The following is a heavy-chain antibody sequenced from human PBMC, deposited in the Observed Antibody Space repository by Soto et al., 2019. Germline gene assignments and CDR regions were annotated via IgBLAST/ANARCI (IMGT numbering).Heavy chain of an antibody. CDR2: IYWDDDK. CDR3: AHRLQEPYCSGGSCYGIEYFQH. V-gene: IGHV2-5*02. Sequence: SGPTLVNPTQTLTLTCTFSGFSLSTSGVGVGWIRQPPGKALEWLALIYWDDDKRYSPSLKSRLTITKDTSKNQVVLTMTNMDPVDTATYYCAHRLQEPYCSGGSCYGIEYFQHWGQGTLVTVSS. CDR1: GFSLSTSGVG. J-gene: IGHJ1*01. D-gene: IGHD2-15*01.